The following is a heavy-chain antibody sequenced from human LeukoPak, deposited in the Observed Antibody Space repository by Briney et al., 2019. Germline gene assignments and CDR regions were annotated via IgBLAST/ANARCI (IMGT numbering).Heavy chain of an antibody. V-gene: IGHV4-39*01. CDR1: GDSISSGNSY. Sequence: SETLSLTCTVSGDSISSGNSYWGWIRRPPGEGLEWIGTIYYIGNTYYSPSLNSRVTMSVDTSKNQFSLKLTSMTAADTAVYYCARHVHYHDFSGFLAWGQGTLVTVSS. CDR3: ARHVHYHDFSGFLA. CDR2: IYYIGNT. J-gene: IGHJ5*02. D-gene: IGHD3-22*01.